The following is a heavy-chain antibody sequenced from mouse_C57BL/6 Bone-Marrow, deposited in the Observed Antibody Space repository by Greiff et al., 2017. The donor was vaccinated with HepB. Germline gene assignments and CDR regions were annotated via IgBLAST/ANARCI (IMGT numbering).Heavy chain of an antibody. CDR1: GYTFTNYW. V-gene: IGHV1-63*01. Sequence: QVQLQQSGAELVRPGTSVKMSCKASGYTFTNYWIGWAKQRPGHGLEWIGDIYPGGGYTNYNEKFKGKATLTADKSSSTAYMQFSSLTSEDSAIYYCARRGTVVAPYFDVWGTGTTVTVSS. D-gene: IGHD1-1*01. CDR2: IYPGGGYT. J-gene: IGHJ1*03. CDR3: ARRGTVVAPYFDV.